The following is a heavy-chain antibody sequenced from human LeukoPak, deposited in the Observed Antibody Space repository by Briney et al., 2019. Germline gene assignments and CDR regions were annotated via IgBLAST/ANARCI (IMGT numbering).Heavy chain of an antibody. CDR1: GYTFTGYY. J-gene: IGHJ4*02. D-gene: IGHD3-9*01. V-gene: IGHV1-2*02. Sequence: ASVKVSCKASGYTFTGYYMHWVRQAPGQGLEWMGWINPNSGGTNYAQKLQGRVTMTTDTSTSTAYMELRSLRSDDTAVYYCARDRDDILTALGYWGQGTLVTVSS. CDR2: INPNSGGT. CDR3: ARDRDDILTALGY.